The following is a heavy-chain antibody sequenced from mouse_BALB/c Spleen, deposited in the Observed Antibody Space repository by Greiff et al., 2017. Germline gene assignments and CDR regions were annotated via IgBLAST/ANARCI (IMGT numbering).Heavy chain of an antibody. CDR1: GYTFTDYA. CDR2: ISTYYGDA. J-gene: IGHJ4*01. Sequence: QVQLKQSGAELVRPGVSVKISCKGSGYTFTDYAMPWVKQSHAKSLEWIGVISTYYGDASYNQKFKGKATMTVDKSSSTAYMELARLTSEDSAIYYCARRGIYYAMDYWGQGTSVTVSS. CDR3: ARRGIYYAMDY. V-gene: IGHV1S137*01.